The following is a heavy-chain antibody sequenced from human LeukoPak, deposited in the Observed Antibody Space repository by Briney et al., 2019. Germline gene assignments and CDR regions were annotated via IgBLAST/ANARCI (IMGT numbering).Heavy chain of an antibody. V-gene: IGHV3-48*03. CDR1: GFTFSSYE. D-gene: IGHD4-17*01. J-gene: IGHJ4*02. CDR3: ARASTVTSYYFDS. CDR2: ISGSGGTI. Sequence: SGGSLRLSCAASGFTFSSYELNWVRQAPGKGLEWVSYISGSGGTIYYADSVKGRFTISRDNAKNSLYLQMNSLRAEDTAVYYCARASTVTSYYFDSWGQGTLVTVSS.